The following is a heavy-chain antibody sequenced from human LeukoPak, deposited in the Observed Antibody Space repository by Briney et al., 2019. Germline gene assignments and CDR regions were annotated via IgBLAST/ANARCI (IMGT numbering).Heavy chain of an antibody. CDR2: IYHSGST. CDR1: GGSISSSNW. V-gene: IGHV4-4*02. CDR3: ARLGYSSGWYWFDP. Sequence: SETLSLTCAVSGGSISSSNWWSWVRQPPGKGLEWIGEIYHSGSTNYNPSLKSRVTISVDKSKNQFSLKLSSVTAADTAVYYCARLGYSSGWYWFDPWGQGTLVTVSS. D-gene: IGHD6-19*01. J-gene: IGHJ5*02.